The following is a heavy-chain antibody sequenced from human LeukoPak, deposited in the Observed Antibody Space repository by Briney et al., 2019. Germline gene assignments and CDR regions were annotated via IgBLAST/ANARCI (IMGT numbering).Heavy chain of an antibody. CDR2: IYYSGST. J-gene: IGHJ1*01. CDR3: ASEAPGYCSSTSCYGGYFQH. V-gene: IGHV4-59*01. Sequence: SETLSLTCTVSGGSISSYYWSWIRQPPGKGLEWIGYIYYSGSTSYNPSLKSRVTISVDTSKNQFSLKLSSVTAADTAVYYCASEAPGYCSSTSCYGGYFQHWGQGTLVTVSS. CDR1: GGSISSYY. D-gene: IGHD2-2*01.